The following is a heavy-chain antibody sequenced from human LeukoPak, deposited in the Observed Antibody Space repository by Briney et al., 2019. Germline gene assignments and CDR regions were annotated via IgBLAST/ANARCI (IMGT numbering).Heavy chain of an antibody. CDR3: ARGFFGGY. J-gene: IGHJ4*02. CDR1: GGSLSGYY. CDR2: INHSGST. D-gene: IGHD2-15*01. Sequence: PSETLSLTCAVYGGSLSGYYWSWIRQPPGKGLEWIGEINHSGSTNYNPSLKSRVTISVDTSKNQFSLKLSSVTAADTAVYYCARGFFGGYWGQGTLVTVSS. V-gene: IGHV4-34*01.